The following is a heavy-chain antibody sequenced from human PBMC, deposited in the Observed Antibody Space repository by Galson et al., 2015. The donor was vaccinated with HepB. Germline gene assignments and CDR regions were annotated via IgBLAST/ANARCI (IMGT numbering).Heavy chain of an antibody. CDR3: ARDPTGYCSGGTCYSLYDSYGMDV. J-gene: IGHJ6*02. CDR2: IGGTSGST. V-gene: IGHV3-23*01. CDR1: GFIFRNYA. Sequence: SLRLSCAASGFIFRNYAMGWIRQAPGKGLEWVSVIGGTSGSTYYADAVNGRFTISRDNSKSTMYLQMISLRAEDTAVYYCARDPTGYCSGGTCYSLYDSYGMDVWGQGTTVTVSS. D-gene: IGHD2-15*01.